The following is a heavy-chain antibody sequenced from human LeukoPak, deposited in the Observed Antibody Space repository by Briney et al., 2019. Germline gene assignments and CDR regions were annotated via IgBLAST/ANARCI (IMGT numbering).Heavy chain of an antibody. D-gene: IGHD3-9*01. Sequence: GSSVKVSCKASRDTFSSYGISWVRQAPGQGLEWMGRIIPNLSIANYAQRFQGRVTFTADKSATTAYMEVKSLRSEDTAVYYCATDSIGDILTGAFDYWGQGTLVTVSS. CDR1: RDTFSSYG. CDR3: ATDSIGDILTGAFDY. V-gene: IGHV1-69*04. CDR2: IIPNLSIA. J-gene: IGHJ4*02.